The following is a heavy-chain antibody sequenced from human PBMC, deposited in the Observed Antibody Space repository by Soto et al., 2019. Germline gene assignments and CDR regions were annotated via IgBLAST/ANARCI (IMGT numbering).Heavy chain of an antibody. Sequence: GGSLRLSCAASGFTFDDYGLSWVRQAPGKGLEWVSGINWNGGSTRYADSVKGRFTISRDNAKNSLYLQMNSLRAEDTALYYCASGIVGATTYGMDVWGQGTTVPVSS. V-gene: IGHV3-20*04. D-gene: IGHD1-26*01. CDR2: INWNGGST. CDR3: ASGIVGATTYGMDV. CDR1: GFTFDDYG. J-gene: IGHJ6*02.